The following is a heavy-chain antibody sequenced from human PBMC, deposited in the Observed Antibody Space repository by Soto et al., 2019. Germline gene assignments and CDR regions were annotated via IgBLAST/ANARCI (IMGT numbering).Heavy chain of an antibody. CDR2: INPGNGNT. CDR3: AREANIPVAWAH. V-gene: IGHV1-3*01. J-gene: IGHJ4*02. Sequence: ASVKVSCKASGYTLTSYIMDWVRQAPGQRFEWMGRINPGNGNTKYSQKYQGRVTISTETSASTIYMELSSLEFEDSAMYYCAREANIPVAWAHWGQGTLVTVSS. CDR1: GYTLTSYI. D-gene: IGHD2-15*01.